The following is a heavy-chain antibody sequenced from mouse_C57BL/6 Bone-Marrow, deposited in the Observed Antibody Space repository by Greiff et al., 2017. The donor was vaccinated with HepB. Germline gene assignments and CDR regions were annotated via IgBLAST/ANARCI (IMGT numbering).Heavy chain of an antibody. V-gene: IGHV1-72*01. Sequence: VQLQQPGAELVKPGASVKLSCKASGYTFTSYWMHWVKQRPGRGLEWIGRIDPNSGGNKYNEKFKSKATLTVDKPSSTAYMQLSSLTSEDSAVYYGAREGFITTVVAPSYWGQGTLVTVSA. CDR1: GYTFTSYW. CDR3: AREGFITTVVAPSY. J-gene: IGHJ3*01. D-gene: IGHD1-1*01. CDR2: IDPNSGGN.